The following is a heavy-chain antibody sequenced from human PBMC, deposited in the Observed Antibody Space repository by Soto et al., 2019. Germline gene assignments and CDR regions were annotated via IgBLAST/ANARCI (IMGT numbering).Heavy chain of an antibody. CDR2: ISGTAGTI. CDR3: ARAPYYGSGTYYYYALDV. Sequence: PXGSLRLSCEAAGITFSDHYMTWIRQAPGKGLDWISYISGTAGTIYYADSVKGRFTISRDNAKNSLFLQLTSLTAEDTAVYYCARAPYYGSGTYYYYALDVWGHGTTVTVSS. J-gene: IGHJ6*02. V-gene: IGHV3-11*01. D-gene: IGHD3-10*01. CDR1: GITFSDHY.